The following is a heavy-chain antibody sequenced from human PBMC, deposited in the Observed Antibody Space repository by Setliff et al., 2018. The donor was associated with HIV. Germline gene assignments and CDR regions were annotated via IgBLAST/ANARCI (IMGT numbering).Heavy chain of an antibody. Sequence: LRLSCAASGFTFSSYAMAWVRQAPGKGLEWVSAISRSADTTYYADSVKGRFTISRDDSKNTVYLQMNSLRAEDTAVYYCAKAQPYRDWGQGTLVTVSS. J-gene: IGHJ4*02. CDR2: ISRSADTT. D-gene: IGHD6-13*01. CDR3: AKAQPYRD. V-gene: IGHV3-23*01. CDR1: GFTFSSYA.